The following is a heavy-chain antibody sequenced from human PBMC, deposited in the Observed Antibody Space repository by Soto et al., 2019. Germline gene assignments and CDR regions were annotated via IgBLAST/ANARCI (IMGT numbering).Heavy chain of an antibody. Sequence: PGGSLRLSCAASGLTFSGYAMSWVRQAIRQGLYWVSSFSSSSSYLYYADSVKGRFPISSDNAKNSLYLQMNSLRAEDTAVFFCARDSNAMVRGVITIWGQGTLVTV. J-gene: IGHJ4*02. V-gene: IGHV3-21*01. D-gene: IGHD3-10*01. CDR2: FSSSSSYL. CDR3: ARDSNAMVRGVITI. CDR1: GLTFSGYA.